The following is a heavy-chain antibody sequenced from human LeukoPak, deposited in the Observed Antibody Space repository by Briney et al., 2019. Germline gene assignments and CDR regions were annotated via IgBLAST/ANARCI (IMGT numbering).Heavy chain of an antibody. V-gene: IGHV4-39*07. J-gene: IGHJ4*02. CDR1: GGSISSGSYY. Sequence: SETLSLTCTVSGGSISSGSYYWSWIRQPPGKGLEWIGEINHSGSTNYNPSLKSRVTISVDTSKNQFSLKLSSVTAADTAVYYCARLHNLSSGYSDYWGQGTLVTVSS. CDR2: INHSGST. CDR3: ARLHNLSSGYSDY. D-gene: IGHD3-22*01.